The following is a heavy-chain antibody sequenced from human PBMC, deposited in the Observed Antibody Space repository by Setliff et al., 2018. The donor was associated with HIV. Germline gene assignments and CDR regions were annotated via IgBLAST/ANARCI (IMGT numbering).Heavy chain of an antibody. V-gene: IGHV1-69*05. Sequence: SVKVSCKASGGTFSSYAISWVRQAPGQGLEWMGGLIPIYATSDYAQKLQGRVTISTDESARTAYMELRSLSSVTAADTAVYYCARHWYSSSWYHVFDIWGQGTMVTVSS. CDR3: ARHWYSSSWYHVFDI. CDR2: LIPIYATS. D-gene: IGHD6-13*01. J-gene: IGHJ3*02. CDR1: GGTFSSYA.